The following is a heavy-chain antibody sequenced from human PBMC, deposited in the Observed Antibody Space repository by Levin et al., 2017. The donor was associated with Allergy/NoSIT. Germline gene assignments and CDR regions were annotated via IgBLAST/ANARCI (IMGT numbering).Heavy chain of an antibody. CDR3: ARRIGTSWSNFDY. Sequence: KAGGSLRLSCKGSGYSFTSYWIGWVRQMPGKGLEWMGIIYPGDSDTRYRPSFQGQVTISADKSITTAYLQWSSLKASDTAMYYCARRIGTSWSNFDYWGQGTLVIVSS. CDR2: IYPGDSDT. CDR1: GYSFTSYW. V-gene: IGHV5-51*01. J-gene: IGHJ4*02. D-gene: IGHD6-13*01.